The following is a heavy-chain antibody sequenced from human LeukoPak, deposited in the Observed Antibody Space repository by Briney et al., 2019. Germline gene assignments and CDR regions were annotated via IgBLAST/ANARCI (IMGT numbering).Heavy chain of an antibody. V-gene: IGHV1-18*01. CDR3: ARETTRVSYYYGMDV. D-gene: IGHD1-1*01. J-gene: IGHJ6*02. CDR1: GYIFTSYG. Sequence: ASVKVSCKASGYIFTSYGISWVRQAPGQGLEWMGWISAYNGNTNYAQKLQGRVTMTTDTSTSTAYMELRSLRSDDTAVYYCARETTRVSYYYGMDVWGQGTTVTVSS. CDR2: ISAYNGNT.